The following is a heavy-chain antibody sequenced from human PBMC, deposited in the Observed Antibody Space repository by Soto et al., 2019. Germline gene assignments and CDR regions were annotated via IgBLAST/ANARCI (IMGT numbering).Heavy chain of an antibody. CDR1: GITFSSYS. V-gene: IGHV3-48*01. J-gene: IGHJ6*02. Sequence: EVQLVESGGGLVQPGGSLRLSCAASGITFSSYSMNWVRQAPGKGLEWVSYISSSSSTIYYADSVKGRFTISRDNAKNSLYLQMNSLRAEDTAVYYCASPKGTVAPYYYYGMDVWGQGTTVTVSS. CDR2: ISSSSSTI. D-gene: IGHD6-19*01. CDR3: ASPKGTVAPYYYYGMDV.